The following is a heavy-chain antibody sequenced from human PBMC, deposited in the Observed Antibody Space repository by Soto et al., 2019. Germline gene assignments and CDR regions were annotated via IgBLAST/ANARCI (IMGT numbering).Heavy chain of an antibody. V-gene: IGHV3-23*01. Sequence: CGPQRHSSAASGCNFRSYAMIWVRKATGKGLEWVSAISGSGGSTYYADSVKGRFTISRDNSKNTLYLQMNSLRAEDTAVYYCAKRPHYKWFGELSPFDYWGHGSLVTVSS. CDR2: ISGSGGST. J-gene: IGHJ4*01. CDR1: GCNFRSYA. CDR3: AKRPHYKWFGELSPFDY. D-gene: IGHD3-10*01.